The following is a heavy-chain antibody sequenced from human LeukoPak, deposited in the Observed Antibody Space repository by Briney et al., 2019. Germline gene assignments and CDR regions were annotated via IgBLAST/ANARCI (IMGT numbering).Heavy chain of an antibody. D-gene: IGHD3-22*01. CDR1: GITFSSYW. J-gene: IGHJ3*01. CDR3: AKDLLLHYYDSQSV. Sequence: GGSLRLSCVGSGITFSSYWMNWVRQAPGKGLEWVAIIKQDGSVAHYVDSVKGRLTISRDNAKNSLYLQMSNLRAEDTAVYYCAKDLLLHYYDSQSVWGQGTMVTVSS. V-gene: IGHV3-7*03. CDR2: IKQDGSVA.